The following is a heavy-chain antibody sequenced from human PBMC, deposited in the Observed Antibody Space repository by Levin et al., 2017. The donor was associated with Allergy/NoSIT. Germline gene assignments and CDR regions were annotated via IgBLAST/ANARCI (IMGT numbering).Heavy chain of an antibody. J-gene: IGHJ4*02. CDR1: GFTFSSYA. V-gene: IGHV3-23*01. CDR2: ISGSGGST. CDR3: AKDRSIPRIQLWFGPIDY. Sequence: LSLTCAASGFTFSSYAMSWVRQAPGKGLEWVSAISGSGGSTYYADSVKGRFTISRDNSKNTLYLQMNSLRAEDTAVYYCAKDRSIPRIQLWFGPIDYWGQGTLVTVSS. D-gene: IGHD5-18*01.